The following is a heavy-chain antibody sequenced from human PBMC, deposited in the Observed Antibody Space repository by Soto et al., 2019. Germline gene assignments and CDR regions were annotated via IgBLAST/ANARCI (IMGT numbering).Heavy chain of an antibody. J-gene: IGHJ3*02. Sequence: GGSLRLSCAASGFTFSSYGMHWVRQAPGKGLEWVAVISYDGSNKYYADSVKGRFTISRDNSKNTLYLQMNSLRAEDTAVYYCAKSGGWSPHDAFDIWGQGTMVTVSS. CDR3: AKSGGWSPHDAFDI. V-gene: IGHV3-30*18. D-gene: IGHD6-19*01. CDR2: ISYDGSNK. CDR1: GFTFSSYG.